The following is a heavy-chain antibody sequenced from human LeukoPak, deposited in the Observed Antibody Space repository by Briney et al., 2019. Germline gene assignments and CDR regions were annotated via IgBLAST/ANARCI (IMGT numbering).Heavy chain of an antibody. Sequence: GGSLRLSCAASGFTFSSYSMNWVRQAPGKGLEWVSSISSSSSYIYYADSVKGRFTISRDNAKNSLYLQMNSLRAEDTAVYYCARGGWGATVTPDFDYWGQGTLVTVSS. D-gene: IGHD4-17*01. V-gene: IGHV3-21*01. CDR1: GFTFSSYS. CDR3: ARGGWGATVTPDFDY. J-gene: IGHJ4*02. CDR2: ISSSSSYI.